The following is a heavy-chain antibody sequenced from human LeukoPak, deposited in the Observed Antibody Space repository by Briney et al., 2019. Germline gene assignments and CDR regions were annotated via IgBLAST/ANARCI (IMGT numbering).Heavy chain of an antibody. Sequence: SAKVSCKASGGTFSSYAISWVRQAPGQGLEWMGRIIPIFGTANYAQKFQGRVTITTDESTSTAYMELSSLRSEDTAVYYCARDRGYGDYGWYFDLWGRGTLVTVSS. V-gene: IGHV1-69*05. J-gene: IGHJ2*01. CDR3: ARDRGYGDYGWYFDL. CDR2: IIPIFGTA. D-gene: IGHD4-17*01. CDR1: GGTFSSYA.